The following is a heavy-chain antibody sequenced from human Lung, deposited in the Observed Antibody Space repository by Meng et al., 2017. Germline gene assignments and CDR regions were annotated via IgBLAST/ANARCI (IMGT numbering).Heavy chain of an antibody. J-gene: IGHJ4*02. CDR1: GGSFSDYY. CDR3: ARGPTTMAHDFDY. V-gene: IGHV4-34*01. D-gene: IGHD4-11*01. CDR2: INHSGST. Sequence: QVQLKQWGAGLLKASATLSLTCVVSGGSFSDYYGSWIRSPPGKGLEWIGEINHSGSTNYNPSLESRATISVDPSQNNLSLKLSSVTAADSAVYYCARGPTTMAHDFDYWGQGTLVTVSS.